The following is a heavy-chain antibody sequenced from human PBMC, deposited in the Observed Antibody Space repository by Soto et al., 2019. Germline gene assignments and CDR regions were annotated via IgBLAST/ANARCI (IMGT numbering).Heavy chain of an antibody. D-gene: IGHD3-16*01. Sequence: QITLKESGPTLVNPTQTLTLTCTFSGFSLTSYRVGVAWIRQPPGKALEWLAIIYWDDDRRYSPSLESRLAITKDTSKNQVVLTMTNLDPMDIATYYCAHIMITYGGVSALDSFDFWGQGTVVTVSS. CDR2: IYWDDDR. CDR3: AHIMITYGGVSALDSFDF. CDR1: GFSLTSYRVG. J-gene: IGHJ3*01. V-gene: IGHV2-5*02.